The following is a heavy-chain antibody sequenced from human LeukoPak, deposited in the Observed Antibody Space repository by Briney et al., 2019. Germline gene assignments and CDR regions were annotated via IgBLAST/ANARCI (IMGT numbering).Heavy chain of an antibody. CDR3: ARDYVWGSSESDY. J-gene: IGHJ4*02. Sequence: GGSLRLSCAASGFTFSNYWMTWFRQTPGKGLEWVGNIKPDGSEKYYVDSVKGRFTISRDNAKNSLFLQMSSLRVEDTAIYYCARDYVWGSSESDYWGKGPLVTVSS. D-gene: IGHD7-27*01. CDR1: GFTFSNYW. CDR2: IKPDGSEK. V-gene: IGHV3-7*01.